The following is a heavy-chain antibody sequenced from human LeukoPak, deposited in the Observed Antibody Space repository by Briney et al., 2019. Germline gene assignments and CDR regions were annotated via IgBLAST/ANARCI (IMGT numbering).Heavy chain of an antibody. Sequence: GGSLRLSCAVSGFSFNNYWMKWVRQAPGKGLEWVSAISGSGGSTYYADSVKGRFTISRDNSKNTLYLQMNSLRAEDTAVYYCAKDLYYYDSSGYEFDYWGQGTLVTVSS. D-gene: IGHD3-22*01. J-gene: IGHJ4*02. CDR1: GFSFNNYW. CDR3: AKDLYYYDSSGYEFDY. CDR2: ISGSGGST. V-gene: IGHV3-23*01.